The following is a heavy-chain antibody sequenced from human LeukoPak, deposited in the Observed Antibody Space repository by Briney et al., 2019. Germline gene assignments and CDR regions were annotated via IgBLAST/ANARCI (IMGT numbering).Heavy chain of an antibody. CDR1: GGSISSSSYY. CDR2: IYYSGST. J-gene: IGHJ4*02. V-gene: IGHV4-39*07. Sequence: SETLSLTCTVSGGSISSSSYYWGWIRQPPGKGLEWIGSIYYSGSTYYNPSLKSRVTISVDTSKNQFSLKLDSVNAADTAVYYCARSGEKWWEPQNIDYWGQGTLVTVSS. CDR3: ARSGEKWWEPQNIDY. D-gene: IGHD2-15*01.